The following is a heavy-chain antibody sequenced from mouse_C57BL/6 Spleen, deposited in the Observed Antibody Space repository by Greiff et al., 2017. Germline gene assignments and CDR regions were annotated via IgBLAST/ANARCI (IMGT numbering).Heavy chain of an antibody. D-gene: IGHD3-2*02. Sequence: VKLQQPGAELVRPGTSVKLSCKASGYTFTSYWMHWVKQRPGQGLEWIGVIDPSDSYTNYNQKFKGKATLTVDTTSSTAYMQLSSLTTEDSAVYYCARETAQARDYWGQGTTLTVSS. CDR2: IDPSDSYT. V-gene: IGHV1-59*01. CDR3: ARETAQARDY. J-gene: IGHJ2*01. CDR1: GYTFTSYW.